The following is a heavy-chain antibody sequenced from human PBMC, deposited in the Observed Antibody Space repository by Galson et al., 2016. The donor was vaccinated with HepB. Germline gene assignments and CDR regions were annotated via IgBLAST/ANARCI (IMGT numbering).Heavy chain of an antibody. Sequence: SETLSLTCTVSGGSISSYYWNWIRQPAGKGLEWIGHIYTTGSTSYNPSLKNRVTMSVDTSKKQLSLKLSSVTAADTAVYYCVGCLATGGTMKKYFHAMDVWGQGTTVIVSS. V-gene: IGHV4-4*07. D-gene: IGHD1-1*01. CDR1: GGSISSYY. CDR3: VGCLATGGTMKKYFHAMDV. J-gene: IGHJ6*02. CDR2: IYTTGST.